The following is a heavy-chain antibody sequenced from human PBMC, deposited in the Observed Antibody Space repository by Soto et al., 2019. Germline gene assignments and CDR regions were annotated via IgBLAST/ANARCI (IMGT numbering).Heavy chain of an antibody. CDR2: ISSSSSYI. CDR3: ARVIAAAVDPIEYFDY. J-gene: IGHJ4*02. Sequence: GGSLRLSCAASGFTFSSYSMNWVRQAPGKGLEWVSSISSSSSYIYYADSVKGRFTISRDNAKNSLYLQMNSLRAEDTAVYYCARVIAAAVDPIEYFDYWGQGTLVTVSS. CDR1: GFTFSSYS. V-gene: IGHV3-21*01. D-gene: IGHD6-13*01.